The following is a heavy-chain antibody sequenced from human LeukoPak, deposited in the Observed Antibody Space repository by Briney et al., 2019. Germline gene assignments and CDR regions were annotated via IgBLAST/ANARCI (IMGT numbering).Heavy chain of an antibody. CDR1: GGSISSSSYY. J-gene: IGHJ5*02. V-gene: IGHV4-39*01. Sequence: KPSETLSLTCTVSGGSISSSSYYWGWIRQPPGKGLEWIGSIYYSGSTYYNPSLKSRVTISVDTSKNQFSLELSSVTAADTAVYYCARRQYSGYAWFDPWGQGTLVTVSS. CDR2: IYYSGST. D-gene: IGHD5-12*01. CDR3: ARRQYSGYAWFDP.